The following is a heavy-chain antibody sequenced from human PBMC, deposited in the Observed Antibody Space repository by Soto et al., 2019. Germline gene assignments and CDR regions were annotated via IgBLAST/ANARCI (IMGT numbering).Heavy chain of an antibody. CDR2: IKQDGSEK. CDR1: EFTLSSYW. D-gene: IGHD2-15*01. Sequence: EVQLVESGGGLVQPGGSLRLSCAASEFTLSSYWMSWVRPGPGKGLEWVANIKQDGSEKYHVESVKGRFTVYRDNAKNSLYLEMNSLRAEDTAVYYCARGPAGSCSTSSCSFDPWGQGTLVTVAS. CDR3: ARGPAGSCSTSSCSFDP. V-gene: IGHV3-7*05. J-gene: IGHJ5*02.